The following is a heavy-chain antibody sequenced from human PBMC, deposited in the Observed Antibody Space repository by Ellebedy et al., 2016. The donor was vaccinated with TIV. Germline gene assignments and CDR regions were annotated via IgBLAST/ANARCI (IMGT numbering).Heavy chain of an antibody. J-gene: IGHJ4*02. CDR1: GFTFSSYG. CDR2: IWYDGSNK. D-gene: IGHD3/OR15-3a*01. Sequence: PGGSLRLSCAASGFTFSSYGMHWVRQAPGKGLKWVAVIWYDGSNKYYADSVKGRFTISRDNSKNTLYLQMNSLRAEDTAVYYCARAVGLRTRGYFDYWGQGTLVTVSS. V-gene: IGHV3-33*01. CDR3: ARAVGLRTRGYFDY.